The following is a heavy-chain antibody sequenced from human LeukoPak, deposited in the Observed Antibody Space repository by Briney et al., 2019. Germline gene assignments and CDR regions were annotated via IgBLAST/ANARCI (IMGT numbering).Heavy chain of an antibody. CDR2: INAKSGGT. V-gene: IGHV1-2*02. Sequence: ASVKVSCKASGYTFTDYPLHWVRQAPGQGLEWMGWINAKSGGTKYAQKFQGRVTMTRDTSITTAYMELSGLRSDDTAVYFCARDSPYGSHFDYWGQGTLVTVSS. CDR3: ARDSPYGSHFDY. J-gene: IGHJ4*02. CDR1: GYTFTDYP. D-gene: IGHD3-10*01.